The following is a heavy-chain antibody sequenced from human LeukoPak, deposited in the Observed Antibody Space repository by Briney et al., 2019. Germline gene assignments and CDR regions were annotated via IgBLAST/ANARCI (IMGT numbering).Heavy chain of an antibody. J-gene: IGHJ6*03. Sequence: ASVKVSCKASGYTFTGYYMHWVRQAPGQGLEWMGWINPNSGGTNYAQKFQGRVTMTRDTSISTAYMELSRLRSDDTAVYYCARTYYDFWSGYYSHYYYYMDVWGKGTTVTVSS. V-gene: IGHV1-2*02. D-gene: IGHD3-3*01. CDR2: INPNSGGT. CDR1: GYTFTGYY. CDR3: ARTYYDFWSGYYSHYYYYMDV.